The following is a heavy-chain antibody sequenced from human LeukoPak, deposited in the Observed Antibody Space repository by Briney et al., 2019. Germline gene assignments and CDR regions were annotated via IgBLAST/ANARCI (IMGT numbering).Heavy chain of an antibody. CDR1: GFTFTSCA. D-gene: IGHD2/OR15-2a*01. Sequence: PGGSLRLSCTASGFTFTSCAMNWVRQAPGKGLEWVSYISSSSSKIDYADSVKGRFTVSRDNGKNSLYLQMNSLTAEDTAVYYCVRDRSLGSQYYYYIDVWGKGTTVTVSS. J-gene: IGHJ6*03. CDR3: VRDRSLGSQYYYYIDV. CDR2: ISSSSSKI. V-gene: IGHV3-48*01.